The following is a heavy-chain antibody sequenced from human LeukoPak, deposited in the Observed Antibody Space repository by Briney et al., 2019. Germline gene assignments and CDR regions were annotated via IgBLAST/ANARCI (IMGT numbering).Heavy chain of an antibody. CDR2: IIPIFGTA. Sequence: ASVKVSCKASGGTFSSYAISWVRQAPGQGLEWMGGIIPIFGTANYAQKFQGRVTITADESTSTAYMELSSLRSEDTAVYYCARDNLLYCSGGSCYVDYWGQGTLVTVSS. CDR1: GGTFSSYA. D-gene: IGHD2-15*01. V-gene: IGHV1-69*13. J-gene: IGHJ4*02. CDR3: ARDNLLYCSGGSCYVDY.